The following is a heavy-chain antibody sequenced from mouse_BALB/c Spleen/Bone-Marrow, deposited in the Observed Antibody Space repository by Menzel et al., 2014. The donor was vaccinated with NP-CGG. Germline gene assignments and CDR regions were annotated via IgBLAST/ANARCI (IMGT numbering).Heavy chain of an antibody. CDR1: GISITTGNYR. CDR3: ARYGNYFDY. J-gene: IGHJ2*01. D-gene: IGHD2-1*01. V-gene: IGHV3-5*02. Sequence: EVKLMESGPGLVKPSQTVSLTCTVTGISITTGNYRWSWIRQFPGKKLEWIGYIYYSGTITYNPSLTSRTTITRDTSKNQFFLEMNSLTAEDTATYYCARYGNYFDYWGQGTTLTVSS. CDR2: IYYSGTI.